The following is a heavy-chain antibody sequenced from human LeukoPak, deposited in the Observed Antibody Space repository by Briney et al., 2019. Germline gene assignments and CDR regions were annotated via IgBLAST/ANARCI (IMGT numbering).Heavy chain of an antibody. D-gene: IGHD4-17*01. CDR2: IYYSEST. V-gene: IGHV4-39*07. CDR1: GGSISSRSYY. Sequence: PSETLSLTCTVSGGSISSRSYYWGWIRQPPGKGLKWIGSIYYSESTYYNPSLKSRVTISVDTSKNQFSLKLSSVTAADTAVYYCARGRMTTVTTATLDYWGQGTLVTVSS. J-gene: IGHJ4*02. CDR3: ARGRMTTVTTATLDY.